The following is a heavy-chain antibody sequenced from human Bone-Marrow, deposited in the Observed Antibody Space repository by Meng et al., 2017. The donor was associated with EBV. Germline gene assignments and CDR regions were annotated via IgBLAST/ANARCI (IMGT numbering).Heavy chain of an antibody. CDR1: GYTFTNYY. CDR3: AKSGWNPS. V-gene: IGHV1-46*01. Sequence: VKMLGVTGRFTWKLSGYTFTNYYMHWVVQAPVAGVDWIGIINPSVVSTSDAQNFQGRVTMTRYTSTSTVYIELNSLRSEDTAVYYCAKSGWNPSWGQGTLVTVSS. D-gene: IGHD6-19*01. J-gene: IGHJ4*02. CDR2: INPSVVST.